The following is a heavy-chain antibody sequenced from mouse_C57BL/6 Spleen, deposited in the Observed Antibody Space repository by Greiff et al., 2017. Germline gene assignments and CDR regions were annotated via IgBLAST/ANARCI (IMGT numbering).Heavy chain of an antibody. CDR1: GYTFTDYY. D-gene: IGHD1-1*01. CDR3: ASPYYYGSSLDY. V-gene: IGHV1-26*01. J-gene: IGHJ2*01. Sequence: VQLKQSGPELVKPGASVKISCKASGYTFTDYYMNWVKQSHGKSLEWIGDINPNNGGTSYNQKFKGKATLTVDKSSSTAYMELRSLTSEDSAVYYCASPYYYGSSLDYWGQGTTLTVSS. CDR2: INPNNGGT.